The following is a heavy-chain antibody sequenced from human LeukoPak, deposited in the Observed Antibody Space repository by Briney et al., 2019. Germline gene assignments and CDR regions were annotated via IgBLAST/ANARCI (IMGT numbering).Heavy chain of an antibody. D-gene: IGHD6-19*01. CDR1: GFTFTTDN. CDR3: ARGLPQWLARGDAFDL. V-gene: IGHV3-48*01. CDR2: ISFTSGFT. J-gene: IGHJ3*01. Sequence: PGGSLRLSRALSGFTFTTDNMIWVRPARRKGLEWVSYISFTSGFTYYADPVQGRFTVSRDNAKNSLHLQMSSLRAEDTAVYYCARGLPQWLARGDAFDLWGQGTMVTVSP.